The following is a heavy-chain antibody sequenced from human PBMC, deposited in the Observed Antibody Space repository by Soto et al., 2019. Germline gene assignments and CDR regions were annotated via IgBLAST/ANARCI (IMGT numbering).Heavy chain of an antibody. CDR1: GGTFSSYA. Sequence: SVKVSCKASGGTFSSYAISWVRQAPGQGLEWMGGIIPIFGTANYAQKFQGRVTITADESTSTAYTELSSLRSEDTAVYYCASVFRTGTTSYYYYYGMDVWGQGTTVTVSS. J-gene: IGHJ6*02. CDR2: IIPIFGTA. CDR3: ASVFRTGTTSYYYYYGMDV. V-gene: IGHV1-69*13. D-gene: IGHD1-1*01.